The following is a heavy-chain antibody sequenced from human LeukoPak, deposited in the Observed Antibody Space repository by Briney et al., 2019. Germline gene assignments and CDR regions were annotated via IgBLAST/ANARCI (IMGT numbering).Heavy chain of an antibody. J-gene: IGHJ5*02. CDR3: ARGEGYYDTTPREYNWFDP. D-gene: IGHD3-3*01. CDR2: IYTSGST. V-gene: IGHV4-61*02. Sequence: PSETLSLTCTVSGGSISSGSYYWSWIRQPAGKGLEWIGRIYTSGSTNYNPSLKSRVTISVDTSKNQFSLKLSSVTAADTAVYYCARGEGYYDTTPREYNWFDPWGQGTLVTVSS. CDR1: GGSISSGSYY.